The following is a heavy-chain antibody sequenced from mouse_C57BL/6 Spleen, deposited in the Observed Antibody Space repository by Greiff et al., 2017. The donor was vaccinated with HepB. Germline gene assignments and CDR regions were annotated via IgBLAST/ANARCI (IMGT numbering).Heavy chain of an antibody. CDR2: IRSKSNNYAT. Sequence: DVQLVESGGGLVQPKGSLKLSCAASGFSFNTYAMNWVRQAPGKGLEWVARIRSKSNNYATYYADSVKDRFTISRDDSESMLYLQMNNLKTEDTAMYYGVRQGGNYDWYFDVWGTGTTVTVSS. CDR3: VRQGGNYDWYFDV. CDR1: GFSFNTYA. V-gene: IGHV10-1*01. J-gene: IGHJ1*03. D-gene: IGHD2-1*01.